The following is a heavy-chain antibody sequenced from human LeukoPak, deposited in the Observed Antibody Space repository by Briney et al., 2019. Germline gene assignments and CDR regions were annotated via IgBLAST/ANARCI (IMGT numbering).Heavy chain of an antibody. CDR1: GFTFSSYS. CDR3: ASLYCSSTSCYTNWFDP. Sequence: GGSLRLSCAASGFTFSSYSMNWVRQAPGKGLEWVSSISSSSSYIYYADSVKGRFTISRDNAKNSLYLQMNSLRAEDTAVYYCASLYCSSTSCYTNWFDPWGQGTLVTVSS. J-gene: IGHJ5*02. CDR2: ISSSSSYI. D-gene: IGHD2-2*01. V-gene: IGHV3-21*01.